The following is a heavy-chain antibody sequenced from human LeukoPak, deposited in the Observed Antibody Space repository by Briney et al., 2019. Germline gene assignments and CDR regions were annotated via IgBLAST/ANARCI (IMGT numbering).Heavy chain of an antibody. D-gene: IGHD6-19*01. Sequence: GGSLRLSCAASGFTFSNAWMSWVRQAPGKGLEWVGRIKSKTDGGTTDYAAPVKGRFTISRDDSKSIAYLHMSTLTTEDTAVYYCTRDINSSVAVPGYYFDSWGQGTLVTVSS. J-gene: IGHJ4*02. CDR1: GFTFSNAW. V-gene: IGHV3-15*01. CDR3: TRDINSSVAVPGYYFDS. CDR2: IKSKTDGGTT.